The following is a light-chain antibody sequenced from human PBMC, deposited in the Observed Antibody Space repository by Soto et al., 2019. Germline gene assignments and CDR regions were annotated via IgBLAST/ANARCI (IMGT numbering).Light chain of an antibody. CDR1: QSLLHSNRYNS. CDR3: MQSLQSPWT. J-gene: IGKJ1*01. Sequence: DIVMTQSPLSLTVTPGEPASISCRSSQSLLHSNRYNSLDWYLQKPGQSPQLLIYLGSNRASGDPDRFSGSGSGTDFTLKISSVEAEDVGIYYCMQSLQSPWTFGQGTKVEIK. V-gene: IGKV2-28*01. CDR2: LGS.